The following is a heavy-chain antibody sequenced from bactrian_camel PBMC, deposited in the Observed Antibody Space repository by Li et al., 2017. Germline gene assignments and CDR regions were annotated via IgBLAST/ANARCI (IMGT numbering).Heavy chain of an antibody. CDR2: LHLGGGAT. V-gene: IGHV3S1*01. CDR1: EYTGC. CDR3: ATDGLAGPDPFGY. Sequence: HVQLVESGGGSVQAGESLRLSCSASEYTGCMGWFRQAPGKERDGVAFLHLGGGATYYADSVKGRFTISRDNGKNTLYLQINSLKSEDTALYYCATDGLAGPDPFGYWGQGTQVT. J-gene: IGHJ6*01. D-gene: IGHD6*01.